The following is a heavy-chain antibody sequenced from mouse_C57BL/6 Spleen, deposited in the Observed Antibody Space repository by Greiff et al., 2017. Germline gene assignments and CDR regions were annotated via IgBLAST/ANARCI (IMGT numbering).Heavy chain of an antibody. Sequence: DVKLQESGPGLVKPSQSLSLTCSVTGYSITSGYYWNWIRQFPGNKLEWMGYISYDGSNNYNPSLKNRISITRDTSKTQFFLKLNSVTTEDTATYYCALHGYGYYAMDYWGQGTSVTVSS. CDR3: ALHGYGYYAMDY. D-gene: IGHD2-2*01. J-gene: IGHJ4*01. V-gene: IGHV3-6*01. CDR2: ISYDGSN. CDR1: GYSITSGYY.